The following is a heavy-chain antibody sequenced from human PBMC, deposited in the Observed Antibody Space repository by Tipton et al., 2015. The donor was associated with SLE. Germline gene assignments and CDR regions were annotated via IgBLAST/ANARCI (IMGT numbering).Heavy chain of an antibody. D-gene: IGHD6-19*01. Sequence: TLSLTCTVSGGSIGSHYWSWIRQPPGKGLEWIGYIYYSGSTNYNPSLKSRVTISVDTSKNQFSLKLSSVTAADTAVYYCARVTPGYSSGWYYFDYWGQGTLVTVSS. CDR2: IYYSGST. J-gene: IGHJ4*02. CDR1: GGSIGSHY. V-gene: IGHV4-59*11. CDR3: ARVTPGYSSGWYYFDY.